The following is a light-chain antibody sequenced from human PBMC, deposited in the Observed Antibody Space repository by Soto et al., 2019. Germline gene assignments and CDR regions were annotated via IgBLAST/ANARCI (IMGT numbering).Light chain of an antibody. CDR3: QHYNSYGT. J-gene: IGKJ1*01. CDR1: QTISSW. CDR2: KAS. V-gene: IGKV1-5*03. Sequence: DIQMTQSPSTLSGSVGDRVTITCRASQTISSWLAWYQQKPGKAPKILIYKASTLKSGVPSRFSGSGSGTEFTLTISSLQPDDFATYYCQHYNSYGTFGQGTKVDIK.